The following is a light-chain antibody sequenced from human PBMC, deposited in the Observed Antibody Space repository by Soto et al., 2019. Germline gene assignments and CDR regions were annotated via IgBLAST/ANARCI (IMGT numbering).Light chain of an antibody. CDR1: GSNIGENY. V-gene: IGLV2-14*01. Sequence: QSVLTQPPSVSAAPGQKVTISCSGSGSNIGENYVSWYQQCPGKAPKLMIYEVSNRPSGVSNRFSGSKSGNTASLTISGLQAEDEADYYCSSYTSSSTLVFGGGTKLTVL. CDR3: SSYTSSSTLV. J-gene: IGLJ3*02. CDR2: EVS.